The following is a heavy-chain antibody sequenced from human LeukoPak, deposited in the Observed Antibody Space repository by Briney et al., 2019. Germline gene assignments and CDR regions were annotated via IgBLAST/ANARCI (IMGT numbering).Heavy chain of an antibody. CDR1: GFTFSSYW. J-gene: IGHJ4*02. CDR3: AREYSSSWYEGDY. D-gene: IGHD6-13*01. V-gene: IGHV3-7*01. Sequence: PGGSLRLSCAASGFTFSSYWMSWVRQAPGKGLEWVANIKQDGSEKYYVDSVKGRFTISRDNAKNSLYLQMNSLRAEDTAVYYCAREYSSSWYEGDYWGQGTLVTVSS. CDR2: IKQDGSEK.